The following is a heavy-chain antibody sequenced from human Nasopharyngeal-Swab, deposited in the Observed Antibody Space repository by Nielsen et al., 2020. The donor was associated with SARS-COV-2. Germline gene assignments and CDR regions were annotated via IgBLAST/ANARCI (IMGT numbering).Heavy chain of an antibody. Sequence: GGSLRLSCVASGFTFNNYAMHWVRQAPNKGLEWMAIISYAGSNKYYADSVKGRFTISRDNSKNTLFLQLNSLRAEDTAVYFCAKDKRYSTNHYVMDNWGQGTLVTVAS. D-gene: IGHD5-12*01. V-gene: IGHV3-30*18. CDR1: GFTFNNYA. J-gene: IGHJ4*02. CDR2: ISYAGSNK. CDR3: AKDKRYSTNHYVMDN.